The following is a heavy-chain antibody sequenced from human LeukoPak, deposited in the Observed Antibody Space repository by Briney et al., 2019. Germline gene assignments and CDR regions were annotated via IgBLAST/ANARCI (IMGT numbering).Heavy chain of an antibody. CDR1: GFTFSSYA. Sequence: GGSLRLSCAASGFTFSSYAMHWVRQAPGKGLECVSAITAGGGTTYYADSVKGRFTISRDNSRNTLYLQLNNLRADDTALYYCAKVYGTNGYYQLPIDFWGRGTLVTVSS. V-gene: IGHV3-23*01. CDR3: AKVYGTNGYYQLPIDF. CDR2: ITAGGGTT. J-gene: IGHJ4*02. D-gene: IGHD3-22*01.